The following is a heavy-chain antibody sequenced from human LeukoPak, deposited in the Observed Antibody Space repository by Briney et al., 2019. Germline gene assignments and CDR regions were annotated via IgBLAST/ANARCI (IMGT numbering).Heavy chain of an antibody. V-gene: IGHV3-23*01. D-gene: IGHD5-18*01. Sequence: QPGGSLRLSCAASGFTVSSNYMSWVRQAPGKGLEWVSAISGSGGSTYYADSVKGRFTISRDNSKNTLYLQMNSLRAEDTAVYYCAKAGGYSYGDYYYYYGMDVWGQGTTVTVSS. CDR2: ISGSGGST. CDR3: AKAGGYSYGDYYYYYGMDV. J-gene: IGHJ6*02. CDR1: GFTVSSNY.